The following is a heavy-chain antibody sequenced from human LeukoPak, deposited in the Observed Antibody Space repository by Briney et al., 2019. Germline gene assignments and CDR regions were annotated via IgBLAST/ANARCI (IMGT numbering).Heavy chain of an antibody. D-gene: IGHD4-17*01. V-gene: IGHV1-18*01. Sequence: ASVKVSCKASGYTFTSYGISWVRQAPGQGLEWMGWISAYNGNTNYAQNLQGRVTMTTDTSTSTAYMELRSLRSDDTAVYYCARAYGDFYALAPKGMIDYWGQGTLVTVSS. CDR1: GYTFTSYG. J-gene: IGHJ4*02. CDR2: ISAYNGNT. CDR3: ARAYGDFYALAPKGMIDY.